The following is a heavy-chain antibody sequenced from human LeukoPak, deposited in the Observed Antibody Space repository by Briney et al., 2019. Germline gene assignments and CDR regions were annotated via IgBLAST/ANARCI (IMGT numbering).Heavy chain of an antibody. CDR2: INPSGGRT. Sequence: ASVRVSFKDSGYTFTIYYMHWVRQGPGEGGEGVGLINPSGGRTSYAQKFQGTVTMTRDMSTSTVYMELSTLRSEDTAVYYCARDQRYSSGWYAVVIKLSYFDYWGQGTLVTVSS. D-gene: IGHD6-19*01. J-gene: IGHJ4*02. CDR3: ARDQRYSSGWYAVVIKLSYFDY. V-gene: IGHV1-46*01. CDR1: GYTFTIYY.